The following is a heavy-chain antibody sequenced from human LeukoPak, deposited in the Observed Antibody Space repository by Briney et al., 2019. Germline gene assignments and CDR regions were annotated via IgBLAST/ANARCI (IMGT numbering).Heavy chain of an antibody. J-gene: IGHJ4*02. D-gene: IGHD2-8*01. CDR2: IIPIFGTA. CDR1: GGTFSSYA. V-gene: IGHV1-69*05. Sequence: SVKVSCKASGGTFSSYAISWVRQAPGQGLEWMGRIIPIFGTANYAQKFQGRVTITTDESTSTAYMELSSLRSEDTAVYYCASVSCTNGVCDGELWGQGTLVTVSS. CDR3: ASVSCTNGVCDGEL.